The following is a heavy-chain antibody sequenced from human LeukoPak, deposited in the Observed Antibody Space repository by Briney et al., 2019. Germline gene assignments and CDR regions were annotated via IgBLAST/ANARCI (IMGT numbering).Heavy chain of an antibody. D-gene: IGHD1-26*01. V-gene: IGHV3-66*01. CDR3: AKGGQGNGPSRGAVYGMDV. Sequence: GGSLRLSCAASGFIVSTNYMSWVRQAPGKGLEWVSVIYSGGSTYYADSVKGRFTISRDNSKNSLYLQMNSLRAEDTAVYYCAKGGQGNGPSRGAVYGMDVWGQGTTVTVSS. CDR1: GFIVSTNY. CDR2: IYSGGST. J-gene: IGHJ6*02.